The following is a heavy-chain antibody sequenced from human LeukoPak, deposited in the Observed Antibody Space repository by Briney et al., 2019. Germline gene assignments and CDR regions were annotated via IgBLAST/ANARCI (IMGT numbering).Heavy chain of an antibody. CDR3: ARVPTFEIFGVVIRSDYYYYMDV. V-gene: IGHV3-21*01. CDR1: GFTFSSYS. D-gene: IGHD3-3*01. Sequence: GGSLRLSCAASGFTFSSYSMNWVRQAPGKGLEWVSSISSSSSYIYYADSVKGRFTISRDNAKNSLYLQMNSLRAEDTAVYYCARVPTFEIFGVVIRSDYYYYMDVWGKGTTVTVSS. CDR2: ISSSSSYI. J-gene: IGHJ6*03.